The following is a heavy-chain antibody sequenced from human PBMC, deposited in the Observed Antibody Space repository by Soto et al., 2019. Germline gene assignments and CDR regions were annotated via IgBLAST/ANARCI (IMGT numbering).Heavy chain of an antibody. CDR2: ISGSGGST. D-gene: IGHD3-10*01. V-gene: IGHV3-23*01. CDR1: GFTFSSYA. CDR3: AKDRPITMVRGVIITWGHAFDI. Sequence: GGSLRLSCAASGFTFSSYAMSWVRQAPGKGLEWVSAISGSGGSTYYADSVKGRFTISRDNSKNTLYLQMNSLRAEDTAVDYCAKDRPITMVRGVIITWGHAFDIWGQGTMVTVSS. J-gene: IGHJ3*02.